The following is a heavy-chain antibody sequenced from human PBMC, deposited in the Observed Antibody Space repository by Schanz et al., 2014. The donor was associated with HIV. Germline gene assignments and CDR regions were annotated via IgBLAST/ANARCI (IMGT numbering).Heavy chain of an antibody. V-gene: IGHV1-46*01. CDR3: AREKMDTGGLDV. J-gene: IGHJ6*02. CDR2: INTNGGGT. Sequence: QVQLVQSGAEVKKPGASVKVSCKASGYTFINYDIHWVRQAPGQGLQWMGVINTNGGGTSDALRGRVIITRDTSTSTVYMHLSNMRFEDSAVYYCAREKMDTGGLDVWGQGTTVTVSS. CDR1: GYTFINYD.